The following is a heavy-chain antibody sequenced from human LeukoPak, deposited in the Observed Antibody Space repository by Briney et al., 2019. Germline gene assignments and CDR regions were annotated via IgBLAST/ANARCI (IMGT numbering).Heavy chain of an antibody. J-gene: IGHJ5*02. CDR2: IYPRDSDT. CDR1: GYSFTSYW. CDR3: ARHHYYGSGSYYTNWFNP. V-gene: IGHV5-51*01. D-gene: IGHD3-10*01. Sequence: GESLKISCKGSGYSFTSYWIGWVRQMPGKGLEWMGIIYPRDSDTRYSPSFQGQVTTSAGKSISTAYLQWSSLKASDTDMYYCARHHYYGSGSYYTNWFNPWGQGTLVTVSS.